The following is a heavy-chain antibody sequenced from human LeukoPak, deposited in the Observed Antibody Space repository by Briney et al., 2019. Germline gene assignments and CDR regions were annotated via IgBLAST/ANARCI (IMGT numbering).Heavy chain of an antibody. Sequence: GGSLRLSCVASGFTYSSYWMSWVRQAPGKGLEWVANIKQDGSEKYYVDSVKGRFTISRDNAKNSLYLQMNSLRAEDTAVYYCARDHCSDDAFDIWGQGTMVTVSS. J-gene: IGHJ3*02. D-gene: IGHD6-19*01. CDR2: IKQDGSEK. V-gene: IGHV3-7*01. CDR1: GFTYSSYW. CDR3: ARDHCSDDAFDI.